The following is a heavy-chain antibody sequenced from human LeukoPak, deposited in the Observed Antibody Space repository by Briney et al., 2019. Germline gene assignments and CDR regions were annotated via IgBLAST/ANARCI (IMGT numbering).Heavy chain of an antibody. CDR1: GYTFTSYG. J-gene: IGHJ5*02. Sequence: ASVKVSCKASGYTFTSYGISWVRQAPGQGLEWMGWISAYNGNTNYAQKLQGRVTMTTDTSTSTAYMELRSLRSDDTAVYYCAREGDSSGYHSPVVWFDPWGQGTLVTVSS. CDR2: ISAYNGNT. V-gene: IGHV1-18*01. CDR3: AREGDSSGYHSPVVWFDP. D-gene: IGHD3-22*01.